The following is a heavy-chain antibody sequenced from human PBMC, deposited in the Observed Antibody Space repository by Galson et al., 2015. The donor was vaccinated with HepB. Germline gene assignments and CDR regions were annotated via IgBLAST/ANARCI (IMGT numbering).Heavy chain of an antibody. CDR2: ISYDGSNK. V-gene: IGHV3-30*04. D-gene: IGHD6-13*01. CDR1: GFTFSSYA. J-gene: IGHJ4*02. Sequence: SLRLSCAASGFTFSSYALHWVRQAPGKGLEWVAVISYDGSNKNYADSVKGRFTISRDESRNTLHLQMNSLRAEDTAIYYCARDKDPSRSWVDGLIYYGLAVWGQGTLVTVSS. CDR3: ARDKDPSRSWVDGLIYYGLAV.